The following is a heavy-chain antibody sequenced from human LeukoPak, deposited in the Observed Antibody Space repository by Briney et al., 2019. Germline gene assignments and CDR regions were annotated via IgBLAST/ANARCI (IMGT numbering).Heavy chain of an antibody. J-gene: IGHJ4*02. CDR2: VYYTGST. CDR3: ANYCDSSGYYLT. V-gene: IGHV4-59*08. D-gene: IGHD3-22*01. CDR1: GGSISSYY. Sequence: PSETLSLTCTVSGGSISSYYWSWIRQPPGKGLEWIGYVYYTGSTNYNPSLKSRVTISVDTSKNQFSLKLSSVTAADTAVYYCANYCDSSGYYLTWGQGILVTVSS.